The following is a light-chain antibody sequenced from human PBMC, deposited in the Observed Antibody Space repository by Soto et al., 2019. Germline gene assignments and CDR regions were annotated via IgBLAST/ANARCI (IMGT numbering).Light chain of an antibody. Sequence: EIVLTQSPGTLSFSPGERATLSCRASQSVSSNYLAWYQQKTGQTPRLLIYIASSRAPGIPDRFSGSGSGTHFTLTISRVEPEDFAVYYCQQYGSSPWTFGQGTKVEIK. CDR3: QQYGSSPWT. CDR2: IAS. V-gene: IGKV3-20*01. CDR1: QSVSSNY. J-gene: IGKJ1*01.